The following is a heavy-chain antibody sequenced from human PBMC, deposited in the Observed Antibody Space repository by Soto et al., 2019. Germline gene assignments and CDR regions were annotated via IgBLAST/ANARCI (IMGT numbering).Heavy chain of an antibody. D-gene: IGHD3-10*01. CDR1: GGTFSSYA. Sequence: SVKVSCKASGGTFSSYAISWVRQAPGQGLEWMGGIIPIFGTANYAQKFQGRVTITADESTSTAYMELSSLRSEDTAVYYCARDARRGYYYYGMDAWGQGTTVTVSS. J-gene: IGHJ6*02. V-gene: IGHV1-69*13. CDR3: ARDARRGYYYYGMDA. CDR2: IIPIFGTA.